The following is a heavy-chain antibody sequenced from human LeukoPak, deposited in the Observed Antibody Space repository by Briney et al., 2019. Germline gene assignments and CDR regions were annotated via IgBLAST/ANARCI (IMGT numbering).Heavy chain of an antibody. CDR3: ASPYDSSGYINY. J-gene: IGHJ4*02. D-gene: IGHD3-22*01. V-gene: IGHV4-30-4*08. CDR1: GGSISSGDYY. Sequence: SQTLSLTCTVSGGSISSGDYYWSWIRQPPGKGLEWIGYIYYSGSTYYNPSLQSRVTISVDTSKNQFSLKLSSVTAADTAVYYCASPYDSSGYINYWGQGTLVTVSS. CDR2: IYYSGST.